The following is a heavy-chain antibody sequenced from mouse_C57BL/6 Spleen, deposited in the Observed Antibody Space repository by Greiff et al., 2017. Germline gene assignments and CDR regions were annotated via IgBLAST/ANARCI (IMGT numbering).Heavy chain of an antibody. CDR2: ISSGSSTI. J-gene: IGHJ4*01. CDR3: ARRTGTGYAMDY. V-gene: IGHV5-17*01. Sequence: EVKLVESGGGLVKPGGSLKLSCAASGFTFSDYGMHWVRQAPEKGLEWVAYISSGSSTIYYADTVKGRFTISRDTAKNTRFLQMTSLRSEDTAMYYCARRTGTGYAMDYWGQGTSVTVSS. CDR1: GFTFSDYG. D-gene: IGHD4-1*01.